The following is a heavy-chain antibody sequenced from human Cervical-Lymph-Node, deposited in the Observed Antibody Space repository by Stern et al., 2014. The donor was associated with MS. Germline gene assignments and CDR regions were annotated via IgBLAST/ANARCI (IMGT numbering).Heavy chain of an antibody. CDR2: VSYDGSSR. Sequence: VQLEESGGGVVQPGRSLRLSCAASGFIFRSYGMHWVRQAPGKGLEWVAVVSYDGSSRNYADSVKGRFTISRDNSKNTLNLQMNSRRAEDTAVYYCARGIAARPEYYYGMDVWGQGTTVTVSS. J-gene: IGHJ6*02. V-gene: IGHV3-33*05. CDR1: GFIFRSYG. D-gene: IGHD6-6*01. CDR3: ARGIAARPEYYYGMDV.